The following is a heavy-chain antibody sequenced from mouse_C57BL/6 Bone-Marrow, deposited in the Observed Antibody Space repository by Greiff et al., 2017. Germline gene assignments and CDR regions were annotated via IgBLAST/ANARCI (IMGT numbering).Heavy chain of an antibody. D-gene: IGHD4-1*01. CDR1: GYTFTSYG. V-gene: IGHV1-81*01. CDR2: IYPRSGNT. Sequence: VQLVESGAELVRPGASVKLSCKASGYTFTSYGIRWVKQRTGQGLEWIGEIYPRSGNTYYNEKFKGKATLTADKSSSTAYMELSSLTSADSAVYFCERWDLAWFAYWGQGTLVTVSA. CDR3: ERWDLAWFAY. J-gene: IGHJ3*01.